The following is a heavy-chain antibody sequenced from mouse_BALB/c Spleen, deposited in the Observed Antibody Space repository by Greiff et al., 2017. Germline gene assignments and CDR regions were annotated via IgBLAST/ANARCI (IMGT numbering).Heavy chain of an antibody. CDR3: ARVITTVVALYYFDY. CDR1: GFTFSSYA. D-gene: IGHD1-1*01. J-gene: IGHJ2*01. CDR2: ISSGGSYT. V-gene: IGHV5-9-4*01. Sequence: EVNLVESGGGLVKPGGSLKLSCAASGFTFSSYAMSWVRQSPEKRLEWVAEISSGGSYTYYPDTVTGRFTISRDNAKNTLYLEMSSLRSEDTAMYYCARVITTVVALYYFDYWGQGTTLTVSS.